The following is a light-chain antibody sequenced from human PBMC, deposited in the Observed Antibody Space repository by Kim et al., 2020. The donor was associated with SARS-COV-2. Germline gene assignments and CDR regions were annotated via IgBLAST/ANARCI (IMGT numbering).Light chain of an antibody. V-gene: IGLV1-47*01. CDR1: SSNIGSNY. J-gene: IGLJ2*01. CDR2: RNN. CDR3: AAWDDSLSAYVV. Sequence: RVTISCSGSSSNIGSNYVYWYQQLPGTAPKLLIYRNNQRPSGVPDRFFGSKSGTSASLAISGLRSEDEADYYCAAWDDSLSAYVVFGGGTQLTVL.